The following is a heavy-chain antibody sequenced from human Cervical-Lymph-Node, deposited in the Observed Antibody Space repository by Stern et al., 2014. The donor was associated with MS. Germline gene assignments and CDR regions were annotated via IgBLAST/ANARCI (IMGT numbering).Heavy chain of an antibody. CDR1: GFTFDSYS. D-gene: IGHD6-13*01. J-gene: IGHJ4*02. CDR3: SGSNWYFFDY. V-gene: IGHV3-74*01. Sequence: DVQLVESGGGLVQPGGSLRLSCAASGFTFDSYSMHWVRQGPGKGLEWVSRINTDGSSPRYADSVKVRFTISRDNAKNMLYLEMNSLRADDTAVYYCSGSNWYFFDYWGQGTLVTVSS. CDR2: INTDGSSP.